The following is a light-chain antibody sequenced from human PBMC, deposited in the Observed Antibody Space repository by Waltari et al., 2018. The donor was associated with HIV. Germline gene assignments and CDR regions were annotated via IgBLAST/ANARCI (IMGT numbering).Light chain of an antibody. CDR3: AGWDESLSGVI. CDR2: KND. V-gene: IGLV1-47*01. Sequence: QSVLTQPPSTSGTPGQKVTISCSGSSSNIGTNNVYWYQKLPGTAPKLLIYKNDRRPSGGPDRFSGSKSGASASLAIIVLRSGDEGDYYCAGWDESLSGVIFGGGTKLSVL. J-gene: IGLJ2*01. CDR1: SSNIGTNN.